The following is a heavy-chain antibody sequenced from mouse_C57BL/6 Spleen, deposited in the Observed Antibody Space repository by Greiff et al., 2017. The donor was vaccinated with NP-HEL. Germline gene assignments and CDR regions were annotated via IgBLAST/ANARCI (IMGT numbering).Heavy chain of an antibody. CDR2: IYPGDGDT. CDR1: GYAFSSSW. J-gene: IGHJ3*01. CDR3: ARRGSNYEFAY. D-gene: IGHD2-5*01. Sequence: LQESGPELVKPGASVKISCKASGYAFSSSWMNWVKQRPGKGLEWIGRIYPGDGDTNYNGKFKGKATLTADKSSSTAYMQLSSLTSEDSAVYFCARRGSNYEFAYWGQGTLVTVSA. V-gene: IGHV1-82*01.